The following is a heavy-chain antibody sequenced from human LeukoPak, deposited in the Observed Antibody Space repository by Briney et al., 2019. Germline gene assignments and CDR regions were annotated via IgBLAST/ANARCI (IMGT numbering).Heavy chain of an antibody. Sequence: ASVKVSCKASGYTFTSYAMNWVRQAPGQGLERMGWINTNTGNPTYAQGFTGRFVFSLDTSVSTAYLQISSLKAEDTAVYYCARDYVWGSYRPLDYWGQGTLVTVSS. D-gene: IGHD3-16*02. J-gene: IGHJ4*02. V-gene: IGHV7-4-1*02. CDR3: ARDYVWGSYRPLDY. CDR2: INTNTGNP. CDR1: GYTFTSYA.